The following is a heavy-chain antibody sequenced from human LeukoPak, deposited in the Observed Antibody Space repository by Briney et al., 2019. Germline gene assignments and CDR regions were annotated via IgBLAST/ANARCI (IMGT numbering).Heavy chain of an antibody. CDR3: APLTTVVTDSGGSG. CDR1: GGSISSGGYY. CDR2: IYYSGST. J-gene: IGHJ4*02. Sequence: SETLSLTCTVSGGSISSGGYYWSWIRQHPGKGLEWIGYIYYSGSTYYNPSLKSRVTISVDRSKNQFSLKLSSVTAADAAVYYCAPLTTVVTDSGGSGWGQGTLVTVSS. D-gene: IGHD4-23*01. V-gene: IGHV4-31*03.